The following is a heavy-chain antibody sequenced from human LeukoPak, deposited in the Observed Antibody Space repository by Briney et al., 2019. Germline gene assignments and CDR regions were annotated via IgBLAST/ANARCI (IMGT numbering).Heavy chain of an antibody. V-gene: IGHV5-51*01. D-gene: IGHD1-26*01. CDR2: IYPGDSDT. CDR3: ASAVGATRGAFDI. J-gene: IGHJ3*02. Sequence: GESLKISCKGSGYSFTSYWIGWVRQMPGKGLEWMGIIYPGDSDTRYSPSFQGQVTLSADKSTSTAYLQWSSLKASDTAMYCCASAVGATRGAFDIWGQGRMVTVSS. CDR1: GYSFTSYW.